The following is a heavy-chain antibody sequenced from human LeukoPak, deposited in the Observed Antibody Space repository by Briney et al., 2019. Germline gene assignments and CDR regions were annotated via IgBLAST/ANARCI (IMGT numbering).Heavy chain of an antibody. CDR3: AREYYGRALDP. V-gene: IGHV1-2*02. CDR2: INPNSGGT. J-gene: IGHJ5*02. CDR1: GYTFTGYY. D-gene: IGHD2-21*01. Sequence: ASVKVSCKASGYTFTGYYMHWVRQAPGQGLEWMGWINPNSGGTNFAQKFQGRVTMTRDTSISTAYMELSRLKSDDTAVYYCAREYYGRALDPWGQGTLVTVSS.